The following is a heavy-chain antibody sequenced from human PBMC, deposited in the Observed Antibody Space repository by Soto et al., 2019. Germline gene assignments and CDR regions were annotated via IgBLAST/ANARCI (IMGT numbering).Heavy chain of an antibody. Sequence: EVQLVETGGGLIQPGGSLRLSCAASGFTVSSTYMSWVRRAPGKGLEWVSIIYSVGTTYYADSVKGRFTISRDNSKNTLYLQMNSLRAEDTAVYYCARDVPPVFTTSESGGQGTLVTVSS. CDR3: ARDVPPVFTTSES. D-gene: IGHD4-17*01. CDR2: IYSVGTT. J-gene: IGHJ4*02. V-gene: IGHV3-53*02. CDR1: GFTVSSTY.